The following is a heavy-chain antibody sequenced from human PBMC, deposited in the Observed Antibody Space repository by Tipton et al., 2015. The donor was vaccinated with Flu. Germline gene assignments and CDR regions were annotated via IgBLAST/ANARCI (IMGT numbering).Heavy chain of an antibody. Sequence: SLRLSCAASGFTFSSYDMHWVRQATGEGLQWVSAIDSAGDTYYLDSVKGRFTISRDNAKNSLYLRMNSLRAGDTAVYFCARGPLPDSNWYNGMDVWDQGP. CDR1: GFTFSSYD. D-gene: IGHD6-13*01. V-gene: IGHV3-13*01. CDR2: IDSAGDT. CDR3: ARGPLPDSNWYNGMDV. J-gene: IGHJ6*02.